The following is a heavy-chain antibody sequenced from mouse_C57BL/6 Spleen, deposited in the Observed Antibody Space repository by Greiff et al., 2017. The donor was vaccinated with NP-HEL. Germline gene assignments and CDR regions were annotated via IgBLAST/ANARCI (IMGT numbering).Heavy chain of an antibody. CDR1: GYTFTSYW. CDR2: IYPGSGST. CDR3: ARYDYYGSSDFDY. D-gene: IGHD1-1*01. V-gene: IGHV1-55*01. J-gene: IGHJ2*01. Sequence: VQLQQPGAELVKPGASVKMSCKASGYTFTSYWITWVKQRPGQGLEWIGDIYPGSGSTNYNEKLKSKATLTVDTSSSTAYMQLSSLTSEDSAVYYCARYDYYGSSDFDYWGQGTTLTVSS.